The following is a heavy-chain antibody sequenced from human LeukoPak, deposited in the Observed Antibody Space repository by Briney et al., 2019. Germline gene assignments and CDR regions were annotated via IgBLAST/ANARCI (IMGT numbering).Heavy chain of an antibody. V-gene: IGHV3-21*01. CDR3: ARGGSSSCFDY. J-gene: IGHJ4*02. CDR1: GFTFSSYS. Sequence: GGSLRLSCAASGFTFSSYSMNWVPQAPGRGLEWVSSISSSSSYIYYADSVKGRFTISRDNAKNSLYLQMNSLRAEDTAAYYCARGGSSSCFDYWGQGTLVTVSS. CDR2: ISSSSSYI. D-gene: IGHD6-13*01.